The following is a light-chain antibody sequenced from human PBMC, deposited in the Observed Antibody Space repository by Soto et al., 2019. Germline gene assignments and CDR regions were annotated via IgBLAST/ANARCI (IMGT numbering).Light chain of an antibody. V-gene: IGKV3-20*01. Sequence: EVVLTQSPGTLSLSPGERATLSCRASQSVSNNYSAWYQQKPCESPSLLLVASPERATGIPDRFSGSGSGTDFTLPISRLEPEDFAVYYCQQYGSSPPYTFGQGTKLEIK. CDR3: QQYGSSPPYT. CDR2: ASP. J-gene: IGKJ2*01. CDR1: QSVSNNY.